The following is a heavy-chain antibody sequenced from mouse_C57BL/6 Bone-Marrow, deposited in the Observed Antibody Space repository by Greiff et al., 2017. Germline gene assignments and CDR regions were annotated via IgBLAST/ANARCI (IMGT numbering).Heavy chain of an antibody. CDR3: AREDYYGSSYAWFAY. CDR2: ISSGGSYT. D-gene: IGHD1-1*01. CDR1: GFTFSSYG. V-gene: IGHV5-6*01. J-gene: IGHJ3*01. Sequence: EVQVVESGGDLVKPGGSLKLSCAASGFTFSSYGMSWVRQTPDKRLEWVATISSGGSYTYYPDSVKGRFTISRDNAKNTLYLQMSSLKSEDTAMYYCAREDYYGSSYAWFAYWGQGTLVTVSA.